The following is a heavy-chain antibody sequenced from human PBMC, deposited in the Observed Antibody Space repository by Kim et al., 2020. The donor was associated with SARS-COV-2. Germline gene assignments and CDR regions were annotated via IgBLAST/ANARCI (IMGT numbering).Heavy chain of an antibody. J-gene: IGHJ4*02. CDR2: TYYRSKWYN. D-gene: IGHD2-2*01. Sequence: SQTLSLTCAIPGDSVSSNSAAWNWIRQSPSRGLEWLGRTYYRSKWYNDYAVSVKSRITINPDTSKNQFSLQLNSVTPEDTAVYYCARGRYCSSTSCLVYFDYWGQGTLVTVSS. CDR3: ARGRYCSSTSCLVYFDY. V-gene: IGHV6-1*01. CDR1: GDSVSSNSAA.